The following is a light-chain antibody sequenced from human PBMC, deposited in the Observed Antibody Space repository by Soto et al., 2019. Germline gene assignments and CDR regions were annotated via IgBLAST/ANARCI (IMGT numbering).Light chain of an antibody. J-gene: IGKJ2*01. V-gene: IGKV3-15*01. CDR1: QSVASN. Sequence: DIVMTQSPASLSVSPGDGATLSCRASQSVASNVAWYQQKPGQGPRLLIHGASTRAVGVPARFSGSGSGTDFTLTISILQSEDYAVYYCQQYHNWPPQYTFGQGTKLQIK. CDR3: QQYHNWPPQYT. CDR2: GAS.